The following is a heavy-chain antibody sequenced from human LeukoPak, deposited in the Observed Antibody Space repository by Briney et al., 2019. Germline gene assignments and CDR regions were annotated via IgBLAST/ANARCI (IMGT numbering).Heavy chain of an antibody. CDR2: INAGNGNT. Sequence: GASVKVSCKASGYTFTGYYMHWVRQAPGQRLEWMGWINAGNGNTKYSQEFQGRVTITRDTSASTAYMELSSLRSEDMAVYYCARVAYGNSGWLYYFDYWGQGTLVTVSS. V-gene: IGHV1-3*03. J-gene: IGHJ4*02. CDR3: ARVAYGNSGWLYYFDY. D-gene: IGHD6-19*01. CDR1: GYTFTGYY.